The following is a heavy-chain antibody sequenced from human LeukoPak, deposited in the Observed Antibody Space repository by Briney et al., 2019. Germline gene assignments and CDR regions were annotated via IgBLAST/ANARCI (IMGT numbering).Heavy chain of an antibody. J-gene: IGHJ4*02. D-gene: IGHD5-18*01. CDR1: GYSFSSYW. CDR2: MYPGDSDT. CDR3: VRSGDAAMVTIDY. V-gene: IGHV5-51*01. Sequence: GGSLRFSCQGSGYSFSSYWIGWVRHMPGKGLEWMGIMYPGDSDTTYTPSFQGQVTFSADKSISTSSLQWSILKASDTAMYYCVRSGDAAMVTIDYWGQGTLVAVSS.